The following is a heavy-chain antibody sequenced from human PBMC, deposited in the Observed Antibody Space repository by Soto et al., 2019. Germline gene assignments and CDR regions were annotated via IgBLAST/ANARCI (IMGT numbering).Heavy chain of an antibody. CDR1: GGTFSSYA. Sequence: SVKVSCKASGGTFSSYAISWVRQAPGQGLEWMGGIIPIFGTANYAQKFQGRVTITADESTSTAYMELSSLRSEDTAVYYCARGGTYSSSSRRYYYYGMDVWGQGTTVTVSS. D-gene: IGHD6-6*01. V-gene: IGHV1-69*13. J-gene: IGHJ6*02. CDR3: ARGGTYSSSSRRYYYYGMDV. CDR2: IIPIFGTA.